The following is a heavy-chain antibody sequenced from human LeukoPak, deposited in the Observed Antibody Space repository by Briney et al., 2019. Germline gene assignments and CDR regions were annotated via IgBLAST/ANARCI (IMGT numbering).Heavy chain of an antibody. CDR2: IYSGGST. J-gene: IGHJ4*02. CDR3: ARGRLGVSGHVDY. Sequence: GGSLRLSCAASGFTVSNNYMSWVRQAPGKGLEWDSVIYSGGSTYYADSVKGRFTISRDNSKNTLYLQMNSLRAEDTAVYYCARGRLGVSGHVDYWGQGTLVTVSS. D-gene: IGHD5-12*01. V-gene: IGHV3-66*02. CDR1: GFTVSNNY.